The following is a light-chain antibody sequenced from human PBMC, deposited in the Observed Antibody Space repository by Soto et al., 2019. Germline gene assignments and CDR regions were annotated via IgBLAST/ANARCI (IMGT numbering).Light chain of an antibody. V-gene: IGLV1-44*01. CDR2: SHS. J-gene: IGLJ1*01. CDR1: NSNIGANT. Sequence: QAVLTQPPSASGTPGQRVTFSCSGSNSNIGANTVNWYQQLPGAAPKLLMYSHSQRPSGVPDRFSGSKSGTSASLAISGLQSEDEADYYCAAWDDSLNAYVFGTGTKV. CDR3: AAWDDSLNAYV.